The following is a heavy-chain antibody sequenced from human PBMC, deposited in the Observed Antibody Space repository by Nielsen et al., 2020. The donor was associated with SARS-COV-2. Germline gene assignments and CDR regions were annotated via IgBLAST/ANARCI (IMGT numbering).Heavy chain of an antibody. CDR2: IKHDGSEQ. CDR3: ASDPSYGSSWVYYYDY. V-gene: IGHV3-7*01. Sequence: GESLKISCTASGFTFRTYTMNWVRQAPGKGLEWLANIKHDGSEQYYVDSVKGRFTMSRDNAKNLLYLQLNNLRDEDTAVYYCASDPSYGSSWVYYYDYWGQGTPVTISS. CDR1: GFTFRTYT. J-gene: IGHJ4*02. D-gene: IGHD6-6*01.